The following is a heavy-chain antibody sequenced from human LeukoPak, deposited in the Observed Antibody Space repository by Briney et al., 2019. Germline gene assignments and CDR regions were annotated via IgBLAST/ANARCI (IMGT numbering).Heavy chain of an antibody. D-gene: IGHD2-21*02. V-gene: IGHV4-34*01. CDR1: GGSFSRDY. CDR2: IDHRGDT. J-gene: IGHJ4*03. Sequence: PSETLSLTCAVPGGSFSRDYWSWIRQSPGKALEWIAEIDHRGDTNYNPSVKSRVTISVDTSKNQFSLEVRSLSAADTAVYSCARGATISETGYFVFWGQGTPVTVCS. CDR3: ARGATISETGYFVF.